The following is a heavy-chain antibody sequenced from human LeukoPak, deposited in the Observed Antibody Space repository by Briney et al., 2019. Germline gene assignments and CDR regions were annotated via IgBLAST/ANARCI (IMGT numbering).Heavy chain of an antibody. V-gene: IGHV3-48*03. J-gene: IGHJ4*02. D-gene: IGHD6-19*01. Sequence: GGSLRLSCVASRFTFSNYEMNWVRQAPGKGLEWVSYISSSGSAIYYADSVKGRLTISRDNAKNSLYLQMSSLRAEDTAVYYCAGGRGWNDYWGQGTLVTVS. CDR1: RFTFSNYE. CDR3: AGGRGWNDY. CDR2: ISSSGSAI.